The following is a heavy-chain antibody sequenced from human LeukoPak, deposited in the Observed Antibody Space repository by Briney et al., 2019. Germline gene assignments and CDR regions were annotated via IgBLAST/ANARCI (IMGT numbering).Heavy chain of an antibody. V-gene: IGHV3-30-3*01. CDR2: ISYDGSNK. Sequence: GGSLRLSCAASGFTFSSYAMHWVRQAPGKGLEWVAVISYDGSNKYYADSVKGRFTISRDNSKNTLYLQMNSLRAEDTAVYYCAREGRAGISYYFDYWGQGTLVTVSS. CDR1: GFTFSSYA. J-gene: IGHJ4*02. D-gene: IGHD6-13*01. CDR3: AREGRAGISYYFDY.